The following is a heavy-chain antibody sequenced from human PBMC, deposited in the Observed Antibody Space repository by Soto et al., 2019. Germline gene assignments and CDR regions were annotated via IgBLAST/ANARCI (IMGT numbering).Heavy chain of an antibody. CDR2: ISYDGSNK. D-gene: IGHD1-1*01. V-gene: IGHV3-30*18. CDR3: AKDCLENYYYYGMDV. J-gene: IGHJ6*02. CDR1: GFTFSSYG. Sequence: QVQLVESGGGVVQPGRSLRLSCAASGFTFSSYGMHWVRQAPGKGLEWVAVISYDGSNKYYADSVKGRFTISRDNSKNTLYLQMNSLRAEDTAVYYSAKDCLENYYYYGMDVWGQGTTVTVSS.